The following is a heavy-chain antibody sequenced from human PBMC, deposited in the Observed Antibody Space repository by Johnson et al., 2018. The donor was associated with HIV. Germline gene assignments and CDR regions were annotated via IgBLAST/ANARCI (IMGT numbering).Heavy chain of an antibody. CDR1: GFTFSSSG. CDR2: IFDDGSNK. V-gene: IGHV3-30*03. J-gene: IGHJ3*02. CDR3: ARGSITKSGADAFDI. D-gene: IGHD3-10*02. Sequence: QVQLVESGGGVVQPGRSLRLSCAASGFTFSSSGMHWVRQAPGKGLEWVAVIFDDGSNKYYVDSVKGRFTISRDNSKNTLYLQMNSLRVEDTAVYYCARGSITKSGADAFDIWGQGTMVTVSS.